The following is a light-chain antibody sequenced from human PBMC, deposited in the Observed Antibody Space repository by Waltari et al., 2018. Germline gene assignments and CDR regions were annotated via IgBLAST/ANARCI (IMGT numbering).Light chain of an antibody. CDR3: QQYGSSVT. CDR2: GAS. J-gene: IGKJ3*01. Sequence: DIVLTQSPGTLSLSPGERATLSCRASQSLTTNSLAWYQQKPGQAPRLLIYGASSRATGIPVRFSGSGSGTEFTLTISRLEPEDFAVYYCQQYGSSVTFGPGTKVDLK. CDR1: QSLTTNS. V-gene: IGKV3-20*01.